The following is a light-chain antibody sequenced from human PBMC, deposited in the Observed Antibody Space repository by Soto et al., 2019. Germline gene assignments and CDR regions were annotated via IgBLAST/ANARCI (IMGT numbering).Light chain of an antibody. CDR2: GAC. V-gene: IGKV3-20*01. CDR3: QQYGSSPLT. CDR1: QSVSSSC. J-gene: IGKJ4*01. Sequence: EIILTQSPGTLSLSPGERATLSCRASQSVSSSCLAWYQQKPGQAPRLLIYGACIRATGIPDRFSGSGSGTDFTLTISRLEPEDVAVYYCQQYGSSPLTFGGGAKVEIK.